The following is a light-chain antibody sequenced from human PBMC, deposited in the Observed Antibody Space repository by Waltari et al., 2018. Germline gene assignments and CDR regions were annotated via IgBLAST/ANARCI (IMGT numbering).Light chain of an antibody. J-gene: IGLJ2*01. CDR1: ALPRQF. V-gene: IGLV3-25*03. CDR2: KDT. Sequence: SSELTQPPSVSVSPGQTARITCSGDALPRQFASWYQQKPGQAPVIVIDKDTGRPSEIPVPFSCSSSGTTVTFTISGFQAEDEADYYCQSADASGTYKLFGGVTKLTVL. CDR3: QSADASGTYKL.